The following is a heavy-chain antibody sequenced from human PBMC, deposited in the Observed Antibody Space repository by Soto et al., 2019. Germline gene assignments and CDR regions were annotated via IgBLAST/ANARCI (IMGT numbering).Heavy chain of an antibody. CDR1: GFTFSDYS. J-gene: IGHJ5*02. D-gene: IGHD2-8*02. Sequence: QVQLVESGGGLVKPGGSLRLSCAASGFTFSDYSMSWIRQAPGKGLEWVSYISSSGSTIYYTDSVKGRFTISRDNAKNSLYLQMNSLTAEDTAVYHCARPCSDCNGGGPGNWFDPWGQGTLVTVSS. CDR2: ISSSGSTI. CDR3: ARPCSDCNGGGPGNWFDP. V-gene: IGHV3-11*01.